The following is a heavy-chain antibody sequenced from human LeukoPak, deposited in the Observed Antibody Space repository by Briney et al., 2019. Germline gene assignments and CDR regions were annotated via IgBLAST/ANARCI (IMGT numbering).Heavy chain of an antibody. V-gene: IGHV4-34*01. CDR1: GGSFSGYY. J-gene: IGHJ5*02. CDR2: INHSGST. D-gene: IGHD3-16*02. CDR3: ARGGASYDYVWGSYRPNNNWFDP. Sequence: PSETLSLTCAVYGGSFSGYYWSWIRQPPGKGLEWIGEINHSGSTNYNPSLKSRVTISVDTSKNQFSLKLSSVTAADTAVYYCARGGASYDYVWGSYRPNNNWFDPWGQGTLVTVSS.